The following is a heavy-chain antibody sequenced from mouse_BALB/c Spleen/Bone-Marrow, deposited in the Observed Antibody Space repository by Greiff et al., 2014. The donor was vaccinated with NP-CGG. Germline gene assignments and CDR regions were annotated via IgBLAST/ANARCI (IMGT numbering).Heavy chain of an antibody. CDR3: ASYYYGSSYGCAY. J-gene: IGHJ3*01. CDR1: GFNIKDTY. Sequence: VQLQPSGAELVKPGASVKLSCTASGFNIKDTYMHWVKQRHEQGLEWIGRIDPANGNTKYDPKFQGKATITADTSSNTAYLQLSSLTSEDTAVYYCASYYYGSSYGCAYWGQGTLVTVSA. D-gene: IGHD1-1*01. CDR2: IDPANGNT. V-gene: IGHV14-3*02.